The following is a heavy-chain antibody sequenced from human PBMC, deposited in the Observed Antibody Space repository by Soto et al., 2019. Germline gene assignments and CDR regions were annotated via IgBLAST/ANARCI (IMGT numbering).Heavy chain of an antibody. CDR1: GFTFSSYG. D-gene: IGHD5-12*01. CDR3: AKDSPIGYSGYDLMRELGIFDY. V-gene: IGHV3-30*18. CDR2: ISYDGSNK. Sequence: GGSLRLSCAASGFTFSSYGMHWVRQAPGKGLEWVAVISYDGSNKYYADSVKGRFTISRDNSKNTLYLQMNSLRAEDTAVYYCAKDSPIGYSGYDLMRELGIFDYWGQGTLVTVSS. J-gene: IGHJ4*02.